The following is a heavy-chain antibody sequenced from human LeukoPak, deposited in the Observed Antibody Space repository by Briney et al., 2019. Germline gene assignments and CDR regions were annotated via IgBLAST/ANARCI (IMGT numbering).Heavy chain of an antibody. J-gene: IGHJ4*02. CDR1: GYSISNDYY. Sequence: SETLSLTCTVSGYSISNDYYWGWIRQSPGKGLEWIGEIYHSGSTNYNPSLKSRVTISVDTSKNQFSLKLTSVTAADTAVYYYARDRGYSSSSTNFDYWGQGTLVTVSS. CDR2: IYHSGST. CDR3: ARDRGYSSSSTNFDY. V-gene: IGHV4-38-2*02. D-gene: IGHD6-6*01.